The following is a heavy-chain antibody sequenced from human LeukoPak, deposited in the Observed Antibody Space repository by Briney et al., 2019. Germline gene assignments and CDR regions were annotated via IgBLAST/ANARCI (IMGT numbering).Heavy chain of an antibody. D-gene: IGHD1-14*01. CDR2: IYYSGST. CDR3: ARENRLGMDV. V-gene: IGHV4-59*11. CDR1: GDSISRHY. J-gene: IGHJ6*02. Sequence: PSATLSLTCTVSGDSISRHYWSWIRQPPGKGLEWIGYIYYSGSTNYNPSLKSRVTISVDTSKNQFSLKLSPVTAADTAVYYCARENRLGMDVWGQGTTVTVSS.